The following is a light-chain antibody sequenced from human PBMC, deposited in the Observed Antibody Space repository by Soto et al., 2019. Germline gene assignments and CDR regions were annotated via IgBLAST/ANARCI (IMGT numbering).Light chain of an antibody. CDR3: QQYRT. Sequence: EIVLTQSPGTLSLSPGESATLSCRASQSVSSSYLAWYQQKPGQAPRLLISRAVTRATGIPDRFSGSGSGTGFTLTISSLEPEDFAVYYCQQYRTFGQGTKVDIK. V-gene: IGKV3-20*01. CDR1: QSVSSSY. CDR2: RAV. J-gene: IGKJ1*01.